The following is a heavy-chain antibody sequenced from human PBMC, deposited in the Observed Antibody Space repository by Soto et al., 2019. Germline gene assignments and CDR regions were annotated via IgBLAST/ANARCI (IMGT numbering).Heavy chain of an antibody. D-gene: IGHD3-22*01. CDR1: GFTVSSIY. V-gene: IGHV3-66*01. CDR2: IYSGGST. J-gene: IGHJ4*02. CDR3: ARDRDSSGNYLDYLDY. Sequence: GGSLRLSCAASGFTVSSIYMSWVRQAPGKGLEWVSVIYSGGSTYYADSVKGRFTISRDNAKNSLYLQMNSLRAEDTAVYYCARDRDSSGNYLDYLDYWGQGTLVTVSS.